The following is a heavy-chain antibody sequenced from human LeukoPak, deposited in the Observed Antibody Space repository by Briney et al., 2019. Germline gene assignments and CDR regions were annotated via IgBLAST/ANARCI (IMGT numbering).Heavy chain of an antibody. CDR2: ISSSSSYI. CDR3: ASLVVPAAMGAYDAFDI. J-gene: IGHJ3*02. CDR1: GFTFSSYS. D-gene: IGHD2-2*01. V-gene: IGHV3-21*01. Sequence: GRSLRLSCAASGFTFSSYSMNWVRQAPGKGLEWVSSISSSSSYIYYADSVKGRFTISRDNAKNSLYLQMNSLRAEDTAVYYCASLVVPAAMGAYDAFDIWGQGTMVAVSS.